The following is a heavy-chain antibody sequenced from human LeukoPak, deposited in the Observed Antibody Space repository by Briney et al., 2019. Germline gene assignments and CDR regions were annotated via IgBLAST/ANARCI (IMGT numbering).Heavy chain of an antibody. V-gene: IGHV4-39*07. CDR2: IYYSGST. CDR3: ARARNYYGSGSYWTPAALDY. D-gene: IGHD3-10*01. J-gene: IGHJ4*02. CDR1: GGSISSSSYY. Sequence: SETLSLTCTVSGGSISSSSYYWGWIRQPPGKGLEWIEGIYYSGSTYYNPSLKSRVTISVDTSKNQFSLKLSSVTAADTAVYYCARARNYYGSGSYWTPAALDYWGQGTLVTVSS.